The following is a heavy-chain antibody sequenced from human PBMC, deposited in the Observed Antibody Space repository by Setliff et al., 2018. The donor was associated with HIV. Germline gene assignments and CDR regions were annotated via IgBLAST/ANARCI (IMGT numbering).Heavy chain of an antibody. CDR2: MNPNSGRA. J-gene: IGHJ4*02. Sequence: ASVKVSCKASGYTFTNYDINWVRQSPGQGLEWLGWMNPNSGRAGSAQMFQGRLTMTRDTSTSTAYMELSSLTSDDTAIYYCARGRLSWSPDFWGQGTLATVSS. V-gene: IGHV1-8*02. CDR3: ARGRLSWSPDF. CDR1: GYTFTNYD.